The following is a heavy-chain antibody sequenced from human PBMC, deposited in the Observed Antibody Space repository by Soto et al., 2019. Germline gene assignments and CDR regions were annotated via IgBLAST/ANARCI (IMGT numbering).Heavy chain of an antibody. J-gene: IGHJ4*02. Sequence: PGGSLRLSCAASEFTFSSYNRNWVRQAPGKGLEWVSSISSNGGSTYYADSVKGRFTISRDNSKNTLYLQMSSLRAEDTAVYYCVKDEYYYGSGSYYYFDYWGQGTLVTVSS. D-gene: IGHD3-10*01. V-gene: IGHV3-64D*08. CDR3: VKDEYYYGSGSYYYFDY. CDR1: EFTFSSYN. CDR2: ISSNGGST.